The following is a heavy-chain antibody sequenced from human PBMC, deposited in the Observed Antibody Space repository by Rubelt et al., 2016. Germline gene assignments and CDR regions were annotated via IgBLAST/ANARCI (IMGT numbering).Heavy chain of an antibody. CDR3: ARVIVYSSGWYRGNWFDP. J-gene: IGHJ5*02. CDR1: GFTFSSYS. CDR2: ISSSSSTI. D-gene: IGHD6-19*01. V-gene: IGHV3-48*04. Sequence: EVQLVESGGGLVQPGGSLRLSCAASGFTFSSYSMNWVRQAPGKGLEWVSYISSSSSTIYYADSVKGGCTISRDNAKNSLYLQMNSLRAEDTAVYYCARVIVYSSGWYRGNWFDPWGQGTLVTVSS.